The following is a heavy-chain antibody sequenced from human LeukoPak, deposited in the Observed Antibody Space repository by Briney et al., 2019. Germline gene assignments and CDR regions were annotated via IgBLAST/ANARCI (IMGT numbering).Heavy chain of an antibody. V-gene: IGHV3-23*01. CDR1: GFTFSSYA. D-gene: IGHD3-10*01. CDR2: ISGSGGST. CDR3: AMGGSGSYFDY. J-gene: IGHJ4*02. Sequence: GGSLRLPCAASGFTFSSYAMSWVRQAPGKGLEWVSAISGSGGSTYYADSVKGRFTISRDNSKNTLYLQMNSLRAEETAVYYCAMGGSGSYFDYWGQGTLVTVSS.